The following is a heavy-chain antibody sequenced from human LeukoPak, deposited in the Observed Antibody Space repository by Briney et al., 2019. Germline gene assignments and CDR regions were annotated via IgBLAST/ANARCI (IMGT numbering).Heavy chain of an antibody. V-gene: IGHV3-48*02. Sequence: AGGSLRLSCAASGFTFSSYSMNWVRQAPGKGLEWVSYISSSSSTIYYADSVKGRSTISRDNAKNSLYLQMNSLRDEDTAVYYCARAVFKSRQWSRYYYYGMDVWGQGTTVTVSS. J-gene: IGHJ6*02. CDR2: ISSSSSTI. CDR1: GFTFSSYS. CDR3: ARAVFKSRQWSRYYYYGMDV. D-gene: IGHD6-19*01.